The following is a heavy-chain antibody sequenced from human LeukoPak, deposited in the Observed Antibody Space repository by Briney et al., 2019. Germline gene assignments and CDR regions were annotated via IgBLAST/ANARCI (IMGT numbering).Heavy chain of an antibody. D-gene: IGHD2-2*01. CDR1: GFTFSSYW. CDR3: ARVHSSYCSSTSCPIRYYFDY. J-gene: IGHJ4*02. Sequence: GGSLRLSCAASGFTFSSYWMSWVRQAPGKGLEWVANIKQDGSEKYYVDSVKGRFTISRDNAKNSLYLQMNSLRAEDTAVYYCARVHSSYCSSTSCPIRYYFDYWGQGTLVTVSS. V-gene: IGHV3-7*01. CDR2: IKQDGSEK.